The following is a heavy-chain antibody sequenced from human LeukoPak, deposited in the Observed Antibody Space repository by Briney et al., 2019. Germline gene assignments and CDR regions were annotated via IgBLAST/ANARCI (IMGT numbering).Heavy chain of an antibody. Sequence: GGSLRLSCAASGFTFGTYWMIWVRQTPGKGLEWVASINHNGNVNYYVDSVKGRFTISRDNAKNSLYLQMSNLRAEDTAVYFCARGGGLDVWGQGATVTVSS. CDR2: INHNGNVN. J-gene: IGHJ6*02. CDR1: GFTFGTYW. D-gene: IGHD3-16*01. CDR3: ARGGGLDV. V-gene: IGHV3-7*03.